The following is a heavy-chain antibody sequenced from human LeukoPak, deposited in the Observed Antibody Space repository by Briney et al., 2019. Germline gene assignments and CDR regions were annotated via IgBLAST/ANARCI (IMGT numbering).Heavy chain of an antibody. D-gene: IGHD6-19*01. CDR1: GNTFISHH. V-gene: IGHV1-46*01. CDR3: ARGAVAGSSNSFVY. Sequence: GASVKVSCKASGNTFISHHMHWMRQAPGQGLEWMGIINPSSSSTGYAQKLQGRVIMTRDTSTSTVYMELSSLRSEDTAVYYCARGAVAGSSNSFVYWGQGTLVIVSS. CDR2: INPSSSST. J-gene: IGHJ4*02.